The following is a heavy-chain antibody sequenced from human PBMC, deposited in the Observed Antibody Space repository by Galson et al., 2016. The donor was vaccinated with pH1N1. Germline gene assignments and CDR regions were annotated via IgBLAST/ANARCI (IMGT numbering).Heavy chain of an antibody. V-gene: IGHV3-7*03. Sequence: LSCAASGFTFSTYWMNWVRQAPGKGLEWVASIKPDGTEKSYVDSVKGRFTISRDNAKNSLCLQMNSLRAEDTAVYYCTRAVGSYSSFWGQGTLVTVSS. CDR1: GFTFSTYW. D-gene: IGHD1-26*01. J-gene: IGHJ4*02. CDR3: TRAVGSYSSF. CDR2: IKPDGTEK.